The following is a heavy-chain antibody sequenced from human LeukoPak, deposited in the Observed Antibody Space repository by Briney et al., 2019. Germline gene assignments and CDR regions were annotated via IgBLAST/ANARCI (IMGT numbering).Heavy chain of an antibody. J-gene: IGHJ1*01. CDR2: ISAYNGNT. CDR3: ARDLGYSSGPEYFQH. Sequence: ASVKVSCKASGYTFTSYGISWVRQAPGQGLEWMGWISAYNGNTNYAQKLQGRVTMTTDTSTSTAYMELSSLRSEDTAVYYCARDLGYSSGPEYFQHWGQGTLVTVSS. D-gene: IGHD6-19*01. V-gene: IGHV1-18*04. CDR1: GYTFTSYG.